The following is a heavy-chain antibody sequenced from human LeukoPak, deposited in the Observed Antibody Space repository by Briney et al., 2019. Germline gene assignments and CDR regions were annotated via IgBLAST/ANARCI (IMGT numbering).Heavy chain of an antibody. CDR2: ISGSGGST. V-gene: IGHV3-23*01. CDR3: AKGGFLEGHAFDI. CDR1: GFTFSSYA. J-gene: IGHJ3*02. Sequence: PGGSLRLSCAASGFTFSSYAMSWVRQAPGKGLEWVSAISGSGGSTYYADSVKGRFTISRDNSKNTPYLQMNSLRAEDTAVYYCAKGGFLEGHAFDIWGQGTMVTVSS. D-gene: IGHD3-3*01.